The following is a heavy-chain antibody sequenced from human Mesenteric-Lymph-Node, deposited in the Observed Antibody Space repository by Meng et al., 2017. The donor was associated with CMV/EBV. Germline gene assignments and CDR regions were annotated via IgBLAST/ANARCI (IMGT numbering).Heavy chain of an antibody. D-gene: IGHD3-3*01. CDR1: GFTFSSYE. J-gene: IGHJ4*02. CDR2: ISSSGSTI. CDR3: ARVNYDFWSGQGGDDY. V-gene: IGHV3-48*03. Sequence: GESLKISCAASGFTFSSYEMNWVRQAPGKGLEWVSYISSSGSTIYYADSVKGRFTISRDNAKNSLYLQMNSLRAEDTAVYYCARVNYDFWSGQGGDDYWGQGTLVTVSS.